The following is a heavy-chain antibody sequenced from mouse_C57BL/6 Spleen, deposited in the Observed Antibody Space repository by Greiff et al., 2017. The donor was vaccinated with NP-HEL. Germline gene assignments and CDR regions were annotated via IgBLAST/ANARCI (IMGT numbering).Heavy chain of an antibody. CDR2: ISSGSSTI. J-gene: IGHJ2*01. Sequence: EVKVVESGGGLVKPGGSLKLSCAASGFTFSDYGMHWVRQAPEKGLEWVAYISSGSSTIYYADTVKGRFTISRDNAKNTLFLQMTSLRSEDTAMYYCARGGTGTRGFDYWGQGTTLTVSS. CDR3: ARGGTGTRGFDY. CDR1: GFTFSDYG. V-gene: IGHV5-17*01. D-gene: IGHD4-1*01.